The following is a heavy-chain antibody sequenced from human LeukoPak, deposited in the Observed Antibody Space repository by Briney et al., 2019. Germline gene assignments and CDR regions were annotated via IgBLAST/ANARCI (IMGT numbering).Heavy chain of an antibody. D-gene: IGHD3-16*01. CDR1: GFTFSDYY. CDR3: ARDREFRLHDP. Sequence: GGSLRLSCTAAGFTFSDYYMSWIRQAPGKGLEWLSYISGSGSVTSYVDSVKGRFTISRDNAKKSLYLQIDSLRAEDTAMYYCARDREFRLHDPWGQGILVTVSS. CDR2: ISGSGSVT. V-gene: IGHV3-11*01. J-gene: IGHJ5*02.